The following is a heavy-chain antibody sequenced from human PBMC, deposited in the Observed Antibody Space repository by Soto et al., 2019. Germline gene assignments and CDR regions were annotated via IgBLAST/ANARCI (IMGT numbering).Heavy chain of an antibody. CDR2: MSGSSSTT. CDR1: GLTFSNYA. D-gene: IGHD1-7*01. V-gene: IGHV3-23*01. J-gene: IGHJ4*02. Sequence: EVRLLESGGGLVKPGGSLRLSCATSGLTFSNYAMSWVRQAPGGGLEWVSSMSGSSSTTYYADSVRGRFTISTDRSKNTLYLQMSSLRAEDTALYYCAKNQERELPRVIDFWGQGTLVTVSS. CDR3: AKNQERELPRVIDF.